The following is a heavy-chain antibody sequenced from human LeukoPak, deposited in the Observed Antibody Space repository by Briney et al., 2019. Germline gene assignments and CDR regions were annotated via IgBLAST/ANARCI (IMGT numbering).Heavy chain of an antibody. CDR2: INSDGSST. Sequence: GGSLRLSCAASGFTFSSYWMHWVRQAPGKGLVWVSRINSDGSSTSYADSVKGRFTISRDNAKNTLYLQMNSLRAEDTAVYYCARGEAVTYYYDSSGYYYSVWGQGTLVTVSS. J-gene: IGHJ4*02. CDR1: GFTFSSYW. V-gene: IGHV3-74*01. CDR3: ARGEAVTYYYDSSGYYYSV. D-gene: IGHD3-22*01.